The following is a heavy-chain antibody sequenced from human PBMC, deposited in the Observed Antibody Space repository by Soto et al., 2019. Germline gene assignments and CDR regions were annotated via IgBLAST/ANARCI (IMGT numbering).Heavy chain of an antibody. V-gene: IGHV3-30*18. CDR2: ISYDGSNK. CDR1: GFTFSSYG. Sequence: GGSLRLSCAASGFTFSSYGMHWVRQAPGKGLEWVAVISYDGSNKYYADSVKGRFTISRDNSKNTLYLQMNSLRAEDTAVYYCAKDAIAATCAMFDYWGQGTLVTVSS. J-gene: IGHJ4*02. CDR3: AKDAIAATCAMFDY. D-gene: IGHD2-15*01.